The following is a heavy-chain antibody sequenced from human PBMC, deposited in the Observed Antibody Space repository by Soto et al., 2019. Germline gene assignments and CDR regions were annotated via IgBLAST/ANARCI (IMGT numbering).Heavy chain of an antibody. CDR1: GFPFSSDG. J-gene: IGHJ1*01. CDR2: IWYXXSNK. V-gene: IGHV3-33*01. Sequence: GGSLRLSCAASGFPFSSDGVHWGRQAPGKGLDRVAVIWYXXSNKDYADSVNGRFTISRDNAKNTLFLQMNNLRVDDTAVYYCASSINWGQGTLVTVSS. CDR3: ASSIN.